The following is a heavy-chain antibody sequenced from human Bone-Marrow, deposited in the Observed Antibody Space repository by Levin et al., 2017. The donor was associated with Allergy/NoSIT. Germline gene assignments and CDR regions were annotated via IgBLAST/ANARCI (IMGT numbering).Heavy chain of an antibody. CDR3: TVQGTTGAADDAFDI. V-gene: IGHV3-15*01. CDR1: GFTFNTAW. J-gene: IGHJ3*02. CDR2: SKGKNDGGTT. Sequence: PGGSLRLSCAGSGFTFNTAWISWVRQAPGKGLEWVGRSKGKNDGGTTHYAAPVKGRFTISREDSKNMVFLQMSSLKTEDTALYYCTVQGTTGAADDAFDIRGQGTMVTVSS. D-gene: IGHD7-27*01.